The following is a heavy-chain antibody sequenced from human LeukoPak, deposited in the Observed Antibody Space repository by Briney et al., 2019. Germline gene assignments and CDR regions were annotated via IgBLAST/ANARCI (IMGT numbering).Heavy chain of an antibody. CDR3: AKWKYSNSGIDDY. Sequence: GGSLRLSCAASGFTFSSYAMSWVRQVPGKGLEWVSVISGSGDNTYYADSVKGRFTISRNNSKNMLYLQMNSLRAEDTAVYYCAKWKYSNSGIDDYWGQGTLVTVSS. J-gene: IGHJ4*02. V-gene: IGHV3-23*01. D-gene: IGHD6-6*01. CDR1: GFTFSSYA. CDR2: ISGSGDNT.